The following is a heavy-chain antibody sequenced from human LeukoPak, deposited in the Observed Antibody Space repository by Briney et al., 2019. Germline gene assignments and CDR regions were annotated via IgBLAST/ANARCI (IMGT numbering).Heavy chain of an antibody. Sequence: SETLSLTCTVSGVSISSHYWSWIRQPPGKGLEWIGYIYYSGSTNYNPSLKSRVTISVDTSKNQFSLKLSSVTAADTAVYYCGGSSSWYEYYFDYWGQGTWSPSPQ. J-gene: IGHJ4*02. CDR3: GGSSSWYEYYFDY. CDR2: IYYSGST. CDR1: GVSISSHY. D-gene: IGHD6-13*01. V-gene: IGHV4-59*11.